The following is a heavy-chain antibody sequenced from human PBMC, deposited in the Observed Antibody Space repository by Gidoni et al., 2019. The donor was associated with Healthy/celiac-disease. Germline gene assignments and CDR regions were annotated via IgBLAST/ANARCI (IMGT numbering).Heavy chain of an antibody. CDR2: ISGSGGST. D-gene: IGHD6-13*01. CDR3: AKGGIAAAGTRYWYFDL. Sequence: EVQLLVSGGGLVQPGGSLRLSCAASGFTFFSYAMSWVRQAPGKGLEWVSAISGSGGSTYYADSVKGRFTISRDNSKNTLYLQMNSLRAEDTAVYYCAKGGIAAAGTRYWYFDLWGRGTLVTVSS. V-gene: IGHV3-23*01. CDR1: GFTFFSYA. J-gene: IGHJ2*01.